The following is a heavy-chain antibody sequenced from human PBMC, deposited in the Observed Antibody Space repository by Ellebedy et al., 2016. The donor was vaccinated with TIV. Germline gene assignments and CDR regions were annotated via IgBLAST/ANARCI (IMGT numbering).Heavy chain of an antibody. D-gene: IGHD2/OR15-2a*01. V-gene: IGHV3-23*01. Sequence: GESLKISXTASGFPFNHYAMSWVRQAPGKGLEWVSGLSGTGFSIYYADSVKGRFTISRDNSKNTVYLQMNSLSAEDTATYYCAKELNSRDVLQPMDVWGQGTTVTVSS. CDR2: LSGTGFSI. CDR3: AKELNSRDVLQPMDV. J-gene: IGHJ6*02. CDR1: GFPFNHYA.